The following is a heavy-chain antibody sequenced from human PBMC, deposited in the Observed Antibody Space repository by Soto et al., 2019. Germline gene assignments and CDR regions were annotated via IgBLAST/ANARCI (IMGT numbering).Heavy chain of an antibody. Sequence: PSETLSLTCNLSGGSFHNFYWLWIRQPPGKGLEWVGHVHYSGSTNYSPSLNSRATISLDTSKSQLSLKLRSVTAADTAMYFSARGGDYYATSGYFIFDSGGQGIPVTVSA. CDR1: GGSFHNFY. CDR2: VHYSGST. CDR3: ARGGDYYATSGYFIFDS. V-gene: IGHV4-59*01. D-gene: IGHD3-16*01. J-gene: IGHJ4*02.